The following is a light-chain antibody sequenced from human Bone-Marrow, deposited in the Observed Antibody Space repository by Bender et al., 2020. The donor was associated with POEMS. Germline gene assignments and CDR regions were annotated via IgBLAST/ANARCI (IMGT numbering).Light chain of an antibody. J-gene: IGLJ2*01. V-gene: IGLV1-51*01. CDR2: ANN. CDR1: SSNIGKNY. Sequence: QSVLTQPPSVSAAPGQKVTISCSGSSSNIGKNYVSWYQQFPGTAPKLLIYANNVRPSGIPDRFSGSKSGTSATLGITGLQTGDEADYYCETWEGSLNVVVFGGGTKLTVL. CDR3: ETWEGSLNVVV.